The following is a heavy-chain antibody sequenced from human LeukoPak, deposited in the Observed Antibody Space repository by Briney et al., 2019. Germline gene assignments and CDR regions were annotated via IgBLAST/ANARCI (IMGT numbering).Heavy chain of an antibody. V-gene: IGHV3-23*01. CDR3: AKGNGYSSGRYYFDY. J-gene: IGHJ4*02. CDR1: GFTFSSYA. Sequence: GGSLRLSCAASGFTFSSYAMGWVRQAPGKGLEWVSAITASGGNTYYADSVKGRFTISRDNSKNTLYLQVNSLRAEDTAVYYCAKGNGYSSGRYYFDYWGQGTLVTVSS. CDR2: ITASGGNT. D-gene: IGHD5-18*01.